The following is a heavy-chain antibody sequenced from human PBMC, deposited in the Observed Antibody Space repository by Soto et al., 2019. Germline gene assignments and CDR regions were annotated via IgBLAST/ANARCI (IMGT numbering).Heavy chain of an antibody. J-gene: IGHJ4*02. CDR3: ARPHYDSNTFYYYFDS. CDR1: GGSLSGYY. D-gene: IGHD3-22*01. V-gene: IGHV4-34*12. Sequence: QVQLQQWGAGLLKPSETLSLTCAVYGGSLSGYYWSWIRQPPGKGLEWIGEIFHGGSTNYSPSLKRRVTISVDTSKNQFSLELSSVTAADTAVYYCARPHYDSNTFYYYFDSWGQGALVTVSS. CDR2: IFHGGST.